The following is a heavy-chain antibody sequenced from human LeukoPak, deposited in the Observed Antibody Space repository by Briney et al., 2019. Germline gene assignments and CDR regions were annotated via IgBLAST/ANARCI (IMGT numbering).Heavy chain of an antibody. J-gene: IGHJ4*02. Sequence: TSETLSLTCTVSGGSISSYYWSWIRQPPGKGLEWIGYIYYSGSTNYNPSLKSRVTISVDTSKNQFSLKLSSVTAADTAVYYCARGLGRDDILTGYRGDFDYWGQGTLVTVSS. CDR3: ARGLGRDDILTGYRGDFDY. V-gene: IGHV4-59*12. D-gene: IGHD3-9*01. CDR1: GGSISSYY. CDR2: IYYSGST.